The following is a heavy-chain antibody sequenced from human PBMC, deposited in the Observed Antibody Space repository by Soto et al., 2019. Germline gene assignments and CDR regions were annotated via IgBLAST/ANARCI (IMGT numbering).Heavy chain of an antibody. CDR3: ARSIAVVARVAFDY. CDR2: INPSDGST. D-gene: IGHD6-19*01. V-gene: IGHV1-46*01. J-gene: IGHJ4*02. Sequence: ASVKVSCKASGYTFTTYYIHWVRQAPGLGLEWMAVINPSDGSTRFAQKFQGRVTLTRDTSTSTVYMELSSLRSEDTAMCYCARSIAVVARVAFDYWGQGTLVTVSS. CDR1: GYTFTTYY.